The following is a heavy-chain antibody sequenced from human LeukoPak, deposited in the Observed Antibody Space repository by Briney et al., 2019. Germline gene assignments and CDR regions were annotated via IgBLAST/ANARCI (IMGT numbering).Heavy chain of an antibody. CDR1: GYTFTSYD. CDR3: ARGRYSSSSFFGYYYYYYMDV. Sequence: ASVKVSCKASGYTFTSYDINWVRQATGQGLEWMGLMNPNSGNTGYAQKFQGRVTMTRNTSIGTAYMELSSLRSEDTAVYYCARGRYSSSSFFGYYYYYYMDVWGKGTTVTVSS. D-gene: IGHD6-6*01. J-gene: IGHJ6*03. CDR2: MNPNSGNT. V-gene: IGHV1-8*01.